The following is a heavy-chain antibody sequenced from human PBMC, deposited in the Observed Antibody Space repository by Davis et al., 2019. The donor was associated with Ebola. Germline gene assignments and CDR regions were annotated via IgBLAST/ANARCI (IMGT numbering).Heavy chain of an antibody. J-gene: IGHJ4*02. D-gene: IGHD1-1*01. CDR1: GYTFTSSG. CDR2: ISPYNGNR. Sequence: AASVKVSCKASGYTFTSSGIPWVRQAPGQGLEWMGWISPYNGNRHYAQRLQGRVTMTTDTSTSTGYMELRTLRSDDTAVYYCAREAGRNEMDWGQGTLVTVSS. V-gene: IGHV1-18*01. CDR3: AREAGRNEMD.